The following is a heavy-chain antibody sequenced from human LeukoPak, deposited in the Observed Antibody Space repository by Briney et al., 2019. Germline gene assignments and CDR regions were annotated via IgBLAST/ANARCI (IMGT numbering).Heavy chain of an antibody. V-gene: IGHV3-30*02. CDR1: GFTFSTYG. J-gene: IGHJ4*02. CDR2: IRYDGNNK. D-gene: IGHD6-13*01. CDR3: AKDFHSSSWPYYFDY. Sequence: GGSLRLSCAVSGFTFSTYGMHWVRQAPGKGLEWVAFIRYDGNNKYYADSVKGRFTISRDNSKNTLYLEMNSLRAEDTAVYYCAKDFHSSSWPYYFDYWGQGTLVTVSS.